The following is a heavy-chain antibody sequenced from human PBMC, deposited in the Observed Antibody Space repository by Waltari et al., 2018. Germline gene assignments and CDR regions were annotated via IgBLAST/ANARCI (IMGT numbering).Heavy chain of an antibody. CDR2: ISWKSNSM. D-gene: IGHD3-10*01. J-gene: IGHJ3*01. CDR3: VKDGAYFYDNNDHAFDV. Sequence: EAHLEESGGGLIQPGGSLRLSCAASGFSFKDFAMHWVRQRPGRGLEWVAGISWKSNSMGYGSSVKGRFSVSRDNAKSLLFLEMSSLRPEDTALYFCVKDGAYFYDNNDHAFDVWGQGTMVTVSS. CDR1: GFSFKDFA. V-gene: IGHV3-9*01.